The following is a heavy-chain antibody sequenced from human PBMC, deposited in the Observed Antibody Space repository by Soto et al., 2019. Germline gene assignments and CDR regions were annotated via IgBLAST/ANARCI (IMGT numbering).Heavy chain of an antibody. D-gene: IGHD3-9*01. CDR3: ATLTKYDILTGFYPC. V-gene: IGHV3-66*01. CDR1: GVTGNSNY. J-gene: IGHJ4*02. Sequence: GGSLRLSCAASGVTGNSNYMSWVRQAPGKGLEWVSVIYSDGSTYYADSVKGRFIISRDNSNNTLYFQMNSLRAEDTAVYYCATLTKYDILTGFYPCWGQGTLVTVSS. CDR2: IYSDGST.